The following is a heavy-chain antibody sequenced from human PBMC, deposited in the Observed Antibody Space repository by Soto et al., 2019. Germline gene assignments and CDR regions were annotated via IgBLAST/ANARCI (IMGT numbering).Heavy chain of an antibody. CDR1: GYTFTTYG. Sequence: QVPLVQSGAEVKKPGASVKVSCKASGYTFTTYGISWVRQAPGQGLEWMGWISDYNGNTNYAQKVQGRVTMTTDTSTSTAYMELRSLRSDDTAVYYCARDYSSSWDRWFNPWGQGTLVTVSS. J-gene: IGHJ5*02. D-gene: IGHD6-13*01. CDR2: ISDYNGNT. V-gene: IGHV1-18*01. CDR3: ARDYSSSWDRWFNP.